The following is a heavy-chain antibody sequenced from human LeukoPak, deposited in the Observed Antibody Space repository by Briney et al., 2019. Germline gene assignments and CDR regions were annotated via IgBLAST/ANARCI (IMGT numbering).Heavy chain of an antibody. CDR1: GFTFSSYA. CDR2: ISYDGNNK. D-gene: IGHD3-9*01. J-gene: IGHJ6*02. V-gene: IGHV3-30-3*01. Sequence: GRSLRLSCAASGFTFSSYAMHWVRQAPGKGLEWVAVISYDGNNKYYADSVKGRFTICRDNSKNTLYLQMNSLRAEDTAVYYCARDTLYYDILTGYRYYYCGTDVWGQGTTVTVSS. CDR3: ARDTLYYDILTGYRYYYCGTDV.